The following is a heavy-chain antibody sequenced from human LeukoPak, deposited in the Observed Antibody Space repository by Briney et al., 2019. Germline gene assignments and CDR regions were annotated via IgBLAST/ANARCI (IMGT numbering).Heavy chain of an antibody. CDR2: MNPNSGNT. V-gene: IGHV1-8*01. J-gene: IGHJ4*02. Sequence: ASVKVSCKASGYTFTSYDINWVRQATGQGLEWMGWMNPNSGNTGYAQKFQGRVTMTRNTSISTAYMELSSLRSEDTAVYYCARAVQVTTGGLFDYWGQGTLVTVSS. CDR3: ARAVQVTTGGLFDY. CDR1: GYTFTSYD. D-gene: IGHD4-17*01.